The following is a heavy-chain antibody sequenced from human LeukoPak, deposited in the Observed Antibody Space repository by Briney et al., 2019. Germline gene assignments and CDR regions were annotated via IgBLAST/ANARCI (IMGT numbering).Heavy chain of an antibody. D-gene: IGHD3-22*01. V-gene: IGHV1-2*06. CDR2: INPNSGGT. J-gene: IGHJ4*02. CDR3: ARPNVDSSGYWSYFDY. CDR1: GYTFTGYY. Sequence: GASVQVSCKASGYTFTGYYMHWVRQAPGQGLEWIGRINPNSGGTNNAQKFQCRVTMTRETSISTAYMELSRLRSDDTAVYYCARPNVDSSGYWSYFDYWGQGTLVTVSS.